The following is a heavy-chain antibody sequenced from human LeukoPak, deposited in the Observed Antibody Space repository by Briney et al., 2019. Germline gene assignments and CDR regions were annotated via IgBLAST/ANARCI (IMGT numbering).Heavy chain of an antibody. V-gene: IGHV3-30*02. Sequence: PGGSLRLSCAASGFTFSSYGMHWVRQAPGKGLEWVAFIRYDGSNKHYADSVKGRFTISRDNSKNTLYLQMNSLRAEDTAVYYCAKASTEYDILTGYFDYWGQGTLVTVSS. CDR2: IRYDGSNK. CDR3: AKASTEYDILTGYFDY. CDR1: GFTFSSYG. D-gene: IGHD3-9*01. J-gene: IGHJ4*02.